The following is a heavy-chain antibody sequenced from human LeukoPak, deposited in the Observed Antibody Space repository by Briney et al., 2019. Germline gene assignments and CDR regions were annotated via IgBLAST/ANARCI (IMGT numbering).Heavy chain of an antibody. CDR3: ARLHCSSTSCYSAFDY. CDR2: IYYSGST. J-gene: IGHJ4*02. Sequence: SETLSLACSISGGSISSSNYYCAWIRQPPGKGLEWNGSIYYSGSTYYNPSLKSRLTISVDTPQNQFSLKLSSVTAADTAVYYCARLHCSSTSCYSAFDYWGQGTLVTVSS. V-gene: IGHV4-39*01. D-gene: IGHD2-2*01. CDR1: GGSISSSNYY.